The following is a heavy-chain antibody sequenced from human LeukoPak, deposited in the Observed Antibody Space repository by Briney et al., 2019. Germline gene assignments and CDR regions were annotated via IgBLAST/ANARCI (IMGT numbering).Heavy chain of an antibody. CDR2: IGSAE. V-gene: IGHV3-11*04. J-gene: IGHJ4*02. CDR1: GFTFRDHY. Sequence: GGSLRLSCAASGFTFRDHYMSWVRQAPGKGLEWVSKIGSAEHYADSVRGRFTISRDNAKKSLYLQMNSLRAEDTAVYYCARDADTAMVTGRFDKWGQGTLVTVSS. D-gene: IGHD5-18*01. CDR3: ARDADTAMVTGRFDK.